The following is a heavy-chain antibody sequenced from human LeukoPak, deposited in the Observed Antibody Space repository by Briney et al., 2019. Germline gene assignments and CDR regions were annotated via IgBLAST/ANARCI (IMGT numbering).Heavy chain of an antibody. D-gene: IGHD2-2*01. J-gene: IGHJ3*02. CDR1: GYTFTNYG. CDR3: ARWYCSSTSCYAGAFDM. V-gene: IGHV1-18*04. Sequence: ASVKVSCEASGYTFTNYGISWVRQAPGQGLEWMGWISPYNDYTSYAQKLQGRVTMTTDTSTSTGYMELRSLRSDDTAVYYCARWYCSSTSCYAGAFDMWGQGTMVTVSS. CDR2: ISPYNDYT.